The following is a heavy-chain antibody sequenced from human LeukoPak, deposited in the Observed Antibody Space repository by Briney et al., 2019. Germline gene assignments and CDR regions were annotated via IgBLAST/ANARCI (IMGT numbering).Heavy chain of an antibody. CDR3: ASVGYDSSGYYYY. V-gene: IGHV3-7*01. D-gene: IGHD3-22*01. Sequence: GGSLRLSCAASGFTFSNYWMSWVRQAPGKGLEGVANIKEDGSEKYYVDSVKGRFTISRDNAENSLYLQMNNLRAEDTAVFYCASVGYDSSGYYYYWGQGTLVTVSS. CDR1: GFTFSNYW. CDR2: IKEDGSEK. J-gene: IGHJ4*02.